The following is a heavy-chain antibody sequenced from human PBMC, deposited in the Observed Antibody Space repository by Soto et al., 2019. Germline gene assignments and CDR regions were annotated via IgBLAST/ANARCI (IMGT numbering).Heavy chain of an antibody. CDR1: GYTFIRYY. CDR3: ARDRRIVVVPAAIPNYYYGMDV. CDR2: INPSGGST. Sequence: ASVKVSCKASGYTFIRYYMHWVRQAPGQGLEWMGTINPSGGSTSYAQKFQGRVTMTRDTSTSTVYMELSSLRSEDTAVYYCARDRRIVVVPAAIPNYYYGMDVWGQGTTVTVSS. D-gene: IGHD2-2*01. V-gene: IGHV1-46*01. J-gene: IGHJ6*02.